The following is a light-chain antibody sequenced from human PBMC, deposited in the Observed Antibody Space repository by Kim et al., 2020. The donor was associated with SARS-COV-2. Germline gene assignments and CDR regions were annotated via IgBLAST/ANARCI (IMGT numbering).Light chain of an antibody. V-gene: IGKV3-15*01. CDR2: DAS. CDR1: QSVSNT. CDR3: QEYSKWPPYT. Sequence: EVVMTQSPATLSLSLGDRATLSCRASQSVSNTLAWYQQKPGQAPRLLIFDASSRATGVPPRFSGSGSGTEFTLTISGLQSEDFAVYYWQEYSKWPPYTFGQGTKLEI. J-gene: IGKJ2*01.